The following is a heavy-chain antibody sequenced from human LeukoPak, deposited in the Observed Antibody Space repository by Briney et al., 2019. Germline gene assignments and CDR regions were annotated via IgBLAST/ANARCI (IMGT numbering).Heavy chain of an antibody. CDR3: ARAVYGDPRYYYYYGMDV. V-gene: IGHV1-2*02. D-gene: IGHD4-17*01. J-gene: IGHJ6*02. Sequence: ASVKVSCKASGYTFTGYYMHWVRQAPGQGLEWMGWINPNSGGTNYAQKFQGRVTMTRDTSISTAYMELSSLRSEDTAVYYCARAVYGDPRYYYYYGMDVWGQGTTVTVSS. CDR2: INPNSGGT. CDR1: GYTFTGYY.